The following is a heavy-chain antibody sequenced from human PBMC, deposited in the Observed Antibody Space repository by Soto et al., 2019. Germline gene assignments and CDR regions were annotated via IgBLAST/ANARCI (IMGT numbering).Heavy chain of an antibody. CDR1: GFTFSDYG. V-gene: IGHV3-30*18. J-gene: IGHJ4*02. Sequence: GGSLRLSCAVSGFTFSDYGMHWVRQAPGKGLEWVAVMSYAGTYKYYADSVKGRFTISRDLSGNTLFLQMNSLRLEDTAAYFCAKEMYPRTVLDSSSPWGDYWGQGTLVTVSS. CDR2: MSYAGTYK. D-gene: IGHD6-6*01. CDR3: AKEMYPRTVLDSSSPWGDY.